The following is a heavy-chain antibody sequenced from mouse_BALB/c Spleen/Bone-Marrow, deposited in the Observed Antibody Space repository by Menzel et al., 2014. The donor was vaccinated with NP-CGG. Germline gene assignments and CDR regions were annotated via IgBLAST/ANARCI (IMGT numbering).Heavy chain of an antibody. CDR1: GYSFTGYF. D-gene: IGHD2-3*01. Sequence: EVQLQQSGPELVKPGASVKISYKASGYSFTGYFMNWVKQSPGKSLEWIGRINPDNGDTFYNQKFKGKATLTVDTSSSTAYMELLRLTYEDSAVYYCGGQDGYYGGFAYWGQGTLVTVSA. V-gene: IGHV1-37*01. CDR2: INPDNGDT. J-gene: IGHJ3*01. CDR3: GGQDGYYGGFAY.